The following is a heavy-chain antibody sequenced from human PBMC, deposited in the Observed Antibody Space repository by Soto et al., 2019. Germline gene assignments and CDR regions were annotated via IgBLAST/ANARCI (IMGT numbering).Heavy chain of an antibody. Sequence: PSETLSLTCTVSGGSISRGGYYWSWIRQNPGKGLECIGYTYNSVSTYYNPSLKSRVTISVDTSKNQFSLKLTSVTAADTAVYYCARDPAPWGQGTLVTVSS. CDR2: TYNSVST. CDR1: GGSISRGGYY. J-gene: IGHJ5*02. V-gene: IGHV4-31*03. CDR3: ARDPAP.